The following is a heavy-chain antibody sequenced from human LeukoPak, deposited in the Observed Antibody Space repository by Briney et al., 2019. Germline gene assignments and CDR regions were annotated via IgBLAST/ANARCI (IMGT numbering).Heavy chain of an antibody. Sequence: PSETLSLTCTVSGGSISSSSYYWGWIRQPPGKGLEWIGNIYYSGSTYYNPSLKSRVTISVDTSKNQFSLKLSSVTAADTAVYYCARHRYYYRSGSYYGAPYYMDVWGEGTTVTISS. J-gene: IGHJ6*03. CDR2: IYYSGST. D-gene: IGHD3-10*01. CDR1: GGSISSSSYY. CDR3: ARHRYYYRSGSYYGAPYYMDV. V-gene: IGHV4-39*07.